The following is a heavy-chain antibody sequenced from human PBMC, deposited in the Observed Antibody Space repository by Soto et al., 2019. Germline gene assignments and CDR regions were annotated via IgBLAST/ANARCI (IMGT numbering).Heavy chain of an antibody. CDR1: GGSISSGDYY. CDR3: AREGIAAAGSPVGWFDP. CDR2: IYYSGST. D-gene: IGHD6-13*01. Sequence: PSETLSLTCTVSGGSISSGDYYWSWIRQPPGKGLEWIGYIYYSGSTYYNPSLKSRVTISVDTSKNQFSLKLSSVTAADTAVYYCAREGIAAAGSPVGWFDPWGQGTLVTVSS. V-gene: IGHV4-30-4*01. J-gene: IGHJ5*02.